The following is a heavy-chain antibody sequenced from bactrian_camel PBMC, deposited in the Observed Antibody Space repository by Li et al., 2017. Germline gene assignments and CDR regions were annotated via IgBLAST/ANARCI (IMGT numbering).Heavy chain of an antibody. J-gene: IGHJ4*01. CDR3: AATRGPLPVRLAFEEDRYNY. D-gene: IGHD1*01. CDR1: VTRYTFQYTC. Sequence: VQLVESGGGTVQAGDSLRLSCSAPVTRYTFQYTCVAWFRQAPEREREGVAGIRCESGTCGTKLYTDSVKGRFALSRDDASNTVYLQMDSLKAEDTATYYCAATRGPLPVRLAFEEDRYNYWGQGTQVTVS. V-gene: IGHV3-3*01. CDR2: IRCESGTCGTK.